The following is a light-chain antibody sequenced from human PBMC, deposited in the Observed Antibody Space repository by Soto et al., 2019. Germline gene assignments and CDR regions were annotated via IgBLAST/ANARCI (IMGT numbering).Light chain of an antibody. CDR3: LHDYSYPRT. V-gene: IGKV1-6*01. Sequence: AIQMTQSPSSLSASVGPSVIITCRASQAIRNDLGWYQQKPGKAPKLLIYTASTLQSGVPSRFSGSGSGADFTLTIRSLQPEDSATYYCLHDYSYPRTFGQGTKVDIK. CDR2: TAS. J-gene: IGKJ1*01. CDR1: QAIRND.